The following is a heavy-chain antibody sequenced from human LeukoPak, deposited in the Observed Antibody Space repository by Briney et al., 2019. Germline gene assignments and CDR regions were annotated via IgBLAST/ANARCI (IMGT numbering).Heavy chain of an antibody. CDR3: ARGTVGGSYFDY. V-gene: IGHV3-23*01. Sequence: GGSLRLSCAASGFTFSSFALSWVRQAPGKGLEWVSSISGSGDSTYYMESVKGRFTISRDNSENSLYLQMNSLRAEDTAVYYCARGTVGGSYFDYWGQGTLVTVSS. CDR2: ISGSGDST. CDR1: GFTFSSFA. D-gene: IGHD1-26*01. J-gene: IGHJ4*02.